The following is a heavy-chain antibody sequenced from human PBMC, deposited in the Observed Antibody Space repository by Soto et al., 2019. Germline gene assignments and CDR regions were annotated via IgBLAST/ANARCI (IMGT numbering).Heavy chain of an antibody. J-gene: IGHJ5*02. Sequence: GGSLRLSCAASGFTFSSYGMHWVRQAPGKGLEWVAVISYDGSNKYYADSVKGRFTISRDNSKNTLYLQMNSLRAEDTAVYYCAKNHLPQSYYDLPWFDPWGQGTLVTVSS. CDR3: AKNHLPQSYYDLPWFDP. V-gene: IGHV3-30*18. CDR2: ISYDGSNK. CDR1: GFTFSSYG. D-gene: IGHD3-3*01.